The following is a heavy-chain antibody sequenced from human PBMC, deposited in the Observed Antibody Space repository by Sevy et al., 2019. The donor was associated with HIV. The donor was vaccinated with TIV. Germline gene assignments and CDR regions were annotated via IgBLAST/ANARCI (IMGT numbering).Heavy chain of an antibody. D-gene: IGHD6-6*01. V-gene: IGHV3-7*01. CDR3: ARVGIFEKSESQYRXMDX. CDR1: GXXFTTYW. CDR2: INQDGSKI. J-gene: IGHJ4*02. Sequence: GGSLRLSCAASGXXFTTYWMTWVRQAPGKGLEWVANINQDGSKINYVDSVKGRFIISRDNAKKSLYVQMNSLRADDTAVYYCARVGIFEKSESQYRXMDXWGQGTLVTVSS.